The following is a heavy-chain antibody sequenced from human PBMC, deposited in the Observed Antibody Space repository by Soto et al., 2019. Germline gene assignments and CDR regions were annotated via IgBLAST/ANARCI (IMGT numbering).Heavy chain of an antibody. CDR2: IYSGGST. CDR1: GFTVSSNY. J-gene: IGHJ4*02. Sequence: GESLKISCAASGFTVSSNYMSWVRQAPGKGLEWVSVIYSGGSTYYADSVKGRFTISRDNSKNTLYLQMNSLRAEDTAVYYCARSNADYGDFYFDYWGQGTLVTVSS. D-gene: IGHD4-17*01. CDR3: ARSNADYGDFYFDY. V-gene: IGHV3-66*01.